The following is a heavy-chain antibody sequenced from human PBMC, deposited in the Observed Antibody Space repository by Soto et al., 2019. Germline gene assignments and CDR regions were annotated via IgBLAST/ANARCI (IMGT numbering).Heavy chain of an antibody. D-gene: IGHD6-13*01. Sequence: EVQLVESGGGLAQPGGSLRLSCVGSGFSFSDHHMDWVRQAPGKGLEWVGRARNRAGSYTTEYAASVKGRFTISRDDSKNSLYVQMNSLKTEDTAVYYFSNSPVGKIGSGWGQGTLVTVSS. V-gene: IGHV3-72*01. CDR3: SNSPVGKIGSG. J-gene: IGHJ4*02. CDR2: ARNRAGSYTT. CDR1: GFSFSDHH.